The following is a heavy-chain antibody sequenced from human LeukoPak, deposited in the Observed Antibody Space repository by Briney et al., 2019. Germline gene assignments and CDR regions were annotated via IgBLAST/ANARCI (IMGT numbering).Heavy chain of an antibody. CDR1: GFTFSSYE. CDR3: ARDGSGWYDY. Sequence: GGSLRLSCAASGFTFSSYEMSWVRQAPGKGLEWVSYISSSGSTIYYADSVKGRFTISRDNAKKSLYLHMNSLRAEDTGVYYCARDGSGWYDYWGQGILVTVSP. D-gene: IGHD6-19*01. V-gene: IGHV3-48*03. J-gene: IGHJ4*02. CDR2: ISSSGSTI.